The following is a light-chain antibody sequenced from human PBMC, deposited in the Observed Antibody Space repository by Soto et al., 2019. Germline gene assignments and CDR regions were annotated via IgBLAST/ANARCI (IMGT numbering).Light chain of an antibody. Sequence: DIQMTQSPSSLSASVGDRVTITCQASQDISNYLNWYQQKPGKAPKLLIYDASTLETGVPSRFSGSGSGTDFTFTISRLQPEDIATYYCQQYDNLPITFGQGTRLEIK. J-gene: IGKJ5*01. CDR2: DAS. CDR3: QQYDNLPIT. V-gene: IGKV1-33*01. CDR1: QDISNY.